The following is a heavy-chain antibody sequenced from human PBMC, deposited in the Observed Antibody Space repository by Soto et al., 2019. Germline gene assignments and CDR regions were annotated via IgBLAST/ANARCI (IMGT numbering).Heavy chain of an antibody. CDR2: INSDGSST. Sequence: SLRLSCAASGFTFSSYWMHWVRQAPGKGLVWVSRINSDGSSTSYADSVKGRFTISRDNAKNTLYLQMNSLRAEDTAVYYCARKPGIAAAGDYYYYYMDVWGKGTTVTVSS. CDR3: ARKPGIAAAGDYYYYYMDV. CDR1: GFTFSSYW. D-gene: IGHD6-13*01. V-gene: IGHV3-74*01. J-gene: IGHJ6*03.